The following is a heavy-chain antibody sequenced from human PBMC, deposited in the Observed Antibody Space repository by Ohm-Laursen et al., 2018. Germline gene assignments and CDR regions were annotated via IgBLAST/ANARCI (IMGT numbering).Heavy chain of an antibody. V-gene: IGHV1-18*01. CDR3: ARFSGRGTYFPFNY. D-gene: IGHD1-26*01. CDR1: GYTFTNYA. Sequence: SVKVSCKASGYTFTNYAISWVRQAPGQGLEWMGWIDGYNGNTKYAQKFQDRVTMTTDTSTSTAYMDLRSLRSDDSAVFYCARFSGRGTYFPFNYWGQGTLVTVSS. J-gene: IGHJ4*02. CDR2: IDGYNGNT.